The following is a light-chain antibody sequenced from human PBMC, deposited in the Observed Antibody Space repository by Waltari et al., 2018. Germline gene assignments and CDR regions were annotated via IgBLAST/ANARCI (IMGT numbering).Light chain of an antibody. CDR3: QQSYSTRALT. CDR2: AAS. V-gene: IGKV1-39*01. Sequence: DIQMTQFPSSLSASVGDRVTITCRASQSINVDLNWYQHKPGKAPKLLIYAASTLQNGVPSRFSGSGSETDFTLTISSLQPEDSAIYYCQQSYSTRALTFGGGTKVEI. CDR1: QSINVD. J-gene: IGKJ4*01.